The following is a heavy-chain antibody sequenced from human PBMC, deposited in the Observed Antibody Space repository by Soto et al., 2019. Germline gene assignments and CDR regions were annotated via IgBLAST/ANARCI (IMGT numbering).Heavy chain of an antibody. J-gene: IGHJ5*02. V-gene: IGHV3-9*01. CDR1: GFTFDDYA. CDR3: ARSKGLVSRPVDL. CDR2: ITWNSGDI. Sequence: EVQLVESGGGLVQPGRSLRLSCAASGFTFDDYAMHWVRQPPGKGLEWVSGITWNSGDIRYTGSVKGRFSISRDNAENSLYLHMNSLRPEDTAFYYCARSKGLVSRPVDLWGQGTLVTVSS. D-gene: IGHD6-6*01.